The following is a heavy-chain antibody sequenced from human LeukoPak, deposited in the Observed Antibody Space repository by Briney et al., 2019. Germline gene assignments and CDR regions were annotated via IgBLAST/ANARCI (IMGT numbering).Heavy chain of an antibody. CDR2: VHYSGTA. CDR1: DGSITNYD. D-gene: IGHD3-9*01. CDR3: ARENYDILTGYHRYFLCWFDP. V-gene: IGHV4-59*01. Sequence: SETLSLTCTVSDGSITNYDWSWVRQPPGKGLEFIGHVHYSGTANYNPSLRSRVTISIDTSKKHFFLKLKSVTAADTAVYYCARENYDILTGYHRYFLCWFDPWGQGTLVTVSS. J-gene: IGHJ5*02.